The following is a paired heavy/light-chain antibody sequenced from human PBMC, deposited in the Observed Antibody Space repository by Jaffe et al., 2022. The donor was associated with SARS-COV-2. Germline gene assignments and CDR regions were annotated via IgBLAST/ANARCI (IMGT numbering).Heavy chain of an antibody. V-gene: IGHV4-61*02. CDR1: GGSISSGSFY. CDR3: ARQYAVFGARKSPAWFDP. J-gene: IGHJ5*02. CDR2: FYTSGST. Sequence: QVQLQESGPGLVKPSQTLSLTCTVSGGSISSGSFYWSWIRQPAGKGLEWIGHFYTSGSTNYNPSLKSRVTISVDTSKSQFSLKLSSVTAADTAVYYCARQYAVFGARKSPAWFDPWGQGTLVAVSS. D-gene: IGHD3-3*01.
Light chain of an antibody. Sequence: EIVLTQSPGTLSLSPGERVTLSCRASQSVSSSYLAWYQQKPGQAPRLLIYGASSRATDIPDRFSGSGSGTDFTLTISGLEPEDFAVYYCQQYGSSPCTFGQGTKLEIK. J-gene: IGKJ2*02. CDR3: QQYGSSPCT. CDR1: QSVSSSY. CDR2: GAS. V-gene: IGKV3-20*01.